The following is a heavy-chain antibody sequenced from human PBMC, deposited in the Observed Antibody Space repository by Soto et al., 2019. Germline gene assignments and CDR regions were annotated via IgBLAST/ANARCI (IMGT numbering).Heavy chain of an antibody. J-gene: IGHJ4*02. CDR3: AVLDQGSSGYLSPFDY. V-gene: IGHV1-2*02. D-gene: IGHD3-22*01. CDR1: GYTFTGHY. CDR2: INPNSGGT. Sequence: QVQLVQSGAEVKKPGASVKVSCKASGYTFTGHYMHWVRQAPGQGLEWMGWINPNSGGTNYAQKFQGRVTMTRDTSISTAYMELSRLRSDDTAVYYCAVLDQGSSGYLSPFDYWGQGTLVTVSS.